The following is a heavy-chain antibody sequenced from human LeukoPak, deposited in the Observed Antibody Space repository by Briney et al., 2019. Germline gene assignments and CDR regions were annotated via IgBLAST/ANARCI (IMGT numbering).Heavy chain of an antibody. D-gene: IGHD3-22*01. CDR2: INHSGST. J-gene: IGHJ4*02. CDR3: ARSFTMIVVAQGY. Sequence: SETLSLTCAVYGGSFSGYYWSWIRQPPGEGLEWIGEINHSGSTNYNPSLKSRVTISVDTSKNQFSLKLSSVTAADTAVYYCARSFTMIVVAQGYWGQGTLVTVSS. CDR1: GGSFSGYY. V-gene: IGHV4-34*01.